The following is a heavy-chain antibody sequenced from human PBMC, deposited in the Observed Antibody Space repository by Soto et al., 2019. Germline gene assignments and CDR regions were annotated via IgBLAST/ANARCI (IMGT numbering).Heavy chain of an antibody. CDR3: ARVVGALGHWFDP. CDR1: GYTFTSYG. J-gene: IGHJ5*02. V-gene: IGHV1-18*01. D-gene: IGHD1-26*01. CDR2: ISAYNGNT. Sequence: QVQLVQSGAEVKKPGASVKVSCKASGYTFTSYGISWVRQAPGQGLEWMGRISAYNGNTNYAQKLQGRVTMTTDTTTSTAYTELRSLRSDDTAVYYCARVVGALGHWFDPWGQGTLVTVSS.